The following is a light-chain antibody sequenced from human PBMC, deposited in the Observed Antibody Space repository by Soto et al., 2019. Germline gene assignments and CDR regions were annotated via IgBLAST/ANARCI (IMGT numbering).Light chain of an antibody. CDR2: GAS. CDR1: QSVSST. J-gene: IGKJ2*01. Sequence: EIVMTQSPATQSVSPGERATLSCRASQSVSSTLAWYQQKPGQAPRLLIYGASTRATGIPARFSGSGSGTEFTLTISGLQSEDFALYYCQQYNDWPYTFGQGTKLEIK. V-gene: IGKV3-15*01. CDR3: QQYNDWPYT.